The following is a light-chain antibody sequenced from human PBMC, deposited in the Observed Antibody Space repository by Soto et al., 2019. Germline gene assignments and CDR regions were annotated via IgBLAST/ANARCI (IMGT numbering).Light chain of an antibody. CDR2: DAS. V-gene: IGKV1-5*01. CDR3: QQYDTYIT. Sequence: DIQMTQSPSTLSASVGDRVTITCRASQSISTWLAWYQQKPGKAPNLLIYDASTLESGVPSRFSGSGSGTEFTLTIAGLQPDDVATYYCQQYDTYITFGQGTRLDIK. CDR1: QSISTW. J-gene: IGKJ5*01.